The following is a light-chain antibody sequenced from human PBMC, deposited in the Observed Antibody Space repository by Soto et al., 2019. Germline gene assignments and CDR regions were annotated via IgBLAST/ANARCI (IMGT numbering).Light chain of an antibody. CDR2: DAS. Sequence: DIQMTQSPSTLSASVGDRVTITCRARQRIGNWLACYQQKPGKAPKFLIYDASSLEAGVPSRFSGSGSGTEFTISISRLDPDDFASYYCQQYDTYSPTCGEGTKVEIK. CDR1: QRIGNW. V-gene: IGKV1-5*01. CDR3: QQYDTYSPT. J-gene: IGKJ1*01.